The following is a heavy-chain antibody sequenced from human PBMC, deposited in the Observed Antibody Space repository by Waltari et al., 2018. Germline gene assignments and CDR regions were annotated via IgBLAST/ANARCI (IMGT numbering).Heavy chain of an antibody. CDR3: ATVSEYYYDSSGNY. CDR2: VDPEDGET. V-gene: IGHV1-69-2*01. D-gene: IGHD3-22*01. CDR1: GYPFTDYY. J-gene: IGHJ4*02. Sequence: EVQLVQSGAEVKKPGATVKISCKASGYPFTDYYMHWVQQAPGKGLEWMGRVDPEDGETIYAEKFQGRVTITADTSTDTAYMELSSLRSEDTAVYYCATVSEYYYDSSGNYWGQGTLVTVSS.